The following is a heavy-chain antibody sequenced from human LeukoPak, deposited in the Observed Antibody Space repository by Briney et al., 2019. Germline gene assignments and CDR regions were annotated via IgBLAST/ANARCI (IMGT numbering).Heavy chain of an antibody. Sequence: SETLSLTCTVSGGSISSGSYYWNWIRQPAGKGLEWIGRIYISGSTNYNPSLKSRVTMSVDTSKNQFSLKLSSVTAADTAVYYCARDRGTWNDDGFDYWGQGTLVTVSS. CDR1: GGSISSGSYY. D-gene: IGHD1-1*01. V-gene: IGHV4-61*02. CDR3: ARDRGTWNDDGFDY. CDR2: IYISGST. J-gene: IGHJ4*02.